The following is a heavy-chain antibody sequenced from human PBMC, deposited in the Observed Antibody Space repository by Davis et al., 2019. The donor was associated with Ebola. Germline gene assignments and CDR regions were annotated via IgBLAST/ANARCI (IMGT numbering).Heavy chain of an antibody. J-gene: IGHJ5*02. CDR3: ARDSATTATTGWFDP. CDR1: GCTFSTYA. V-gene: IGHV1-69*04. D-gene: IGHD4-17*01. CDR2: IIPVFGIA. Sequence: SVKVSCKASGCTFSTYAIRWVRQAPGQGLEWMGRIIPVFGIATYAQKFQGRVTITADKSTDTAYMELSSLRLDDTAVSYCARDSATTATTGWFDPWGQGTLVTVSS.